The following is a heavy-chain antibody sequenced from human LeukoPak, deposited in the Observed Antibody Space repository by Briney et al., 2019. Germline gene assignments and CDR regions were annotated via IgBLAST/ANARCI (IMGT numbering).Heavy chain of an antibody. CDR2: ISGSGGTT. D-gene: IGHD3-22*01. J-gene: IGHJ4*02. CDR1: GFSFSTYA. CDR3: TKDHDTTGYPGSY. Sequence: PGRSLRLSCAATGFSFSTYAMSWVRQAPGKGLEWVSTISGSGGTTYYADSVKGRFTVSRDNSKNTLYLQMNSLRAEDTAVYYCTKDHDTTGYPGSYWGQGTLVTVSS. V-gene: IGHV3-23*01.